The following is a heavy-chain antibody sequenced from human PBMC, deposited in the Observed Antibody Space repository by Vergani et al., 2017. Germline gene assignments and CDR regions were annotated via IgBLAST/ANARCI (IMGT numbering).Heavy chain of an antibody. CDR2: IYPGDSDT. V-gene: IGHV5-51*01. J-gene: IGHJ6*02. Sequence: EVQLVQSGAEVKKPGESLKISCKGSGYSFTSYWIGWVRQMPGNGLEWMGIIYPGDSDTRYSPSFQGQVTISADKSISTAYLQWSSLKASDTAMYYCARHRGWGLVVVAATPWYYYYGMDVWGQGTTVTVSS. D-gene: IGHD2-15*01. CDR1: GYSFTSYW. CDR3: ARHRGWGLVVVAATPWYYYYGMDV.